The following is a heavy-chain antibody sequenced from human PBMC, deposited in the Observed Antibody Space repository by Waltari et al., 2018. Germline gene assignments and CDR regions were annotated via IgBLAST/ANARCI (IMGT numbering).Heavy chain of an antibody. CDR2: IKEDGTEE. CDR1: GFPFVHYW. V-gene: IGHV3-7*04. CDR3: ARVSKGIHFDY. Sequence: EVQLVESGGGLVQPGGSLRLSCTAYGFPFVHYWMLWVRQAPGKGLQWVAYIKEDGTEESYLDSLKGRFTISRDDAKNSLHLQMNSLRVEDTAIYYCARVSKGIHFDYWGQGTLVTVSS. J-gene: IGHJ4*02.